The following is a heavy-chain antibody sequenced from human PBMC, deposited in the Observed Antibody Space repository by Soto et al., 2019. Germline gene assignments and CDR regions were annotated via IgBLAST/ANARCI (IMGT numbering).Heavy chain of an antibody. D-gene: IGHD5-18*01. V-gene: IGHV1-18*01. J-gene: IGHJ6*02. CDR2: ISAYNGNT. CDR3: ACGYSYGYYYYYGMDV. CDR1: GYTFTSYG. Sequence: ASVKVSCKASGYTFTSYGISWVRQAPGQGLEWMGWISAYNGNTNYAQKLQGRATMTTDTSTSTAYMELRGLRSDDTAVYYCACGYSYGYYYYYGMDVWGQGTTVTVSS.